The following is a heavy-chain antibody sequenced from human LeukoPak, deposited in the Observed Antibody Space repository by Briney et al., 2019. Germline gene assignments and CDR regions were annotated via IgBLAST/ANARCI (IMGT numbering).Heavy chain of an antibody. CDR2: IRQDGSEK. CDR1: GFTFSSYW. CDR3: AREQEGSSWDFDY. D-gene: IGHD6-13*01. V-gene: IGHV3-7*01. J-gene: IGHJ4*02. Sequence: GGSLRLSCAASGFTFSSYWMSWVRQAPGKGLEWVANIRQDGSEKYYVDSVMGRFTISRDNAKNSLYLQMNSLRAEDTAVYYCAREQEGSSWDFDYWGQGTLVTVSS.